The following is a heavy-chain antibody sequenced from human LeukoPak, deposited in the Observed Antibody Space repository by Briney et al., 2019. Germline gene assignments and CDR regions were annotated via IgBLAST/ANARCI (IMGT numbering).Heavy chain of an antibody. CDR1: GFSFSSFS. CDR2: ISGGSSFT. V-gene: IGHV3-21*01. D-gene: IGHD2-2*01. Sequence: PGGSLRLSCAASGFSFSSFSMNWVRQAPGKGLEWVSYISGGSSFTYYVDSVKGRFTISRDNAKNSLYLQMNSLRAEDTAVYYCARQTRQTPMPTGWFDPWGQGTLVTVSS. CDR3: ARQTRQTPMPTGWFDP. J-gene: IGHJ5*02.